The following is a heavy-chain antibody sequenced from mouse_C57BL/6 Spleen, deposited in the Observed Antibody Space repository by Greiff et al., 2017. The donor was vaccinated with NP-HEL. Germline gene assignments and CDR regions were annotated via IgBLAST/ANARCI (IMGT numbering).Heavy chain of an antibody. J-gene: IGHJ1*03. D-gene: IGHD1-1*01. CDR3: ARSTPHYYCSRYGWYFDV. Sequence: QVQLQQPGAELVRPGSSVKLSCKASGYTFTSYWMHWVKQRPIQGLEWIGNIDPSDSETHYNQKFQDKATLTVDKSSSTAYMQLRSLTSEDSAVYYCARSTPHYYCSRYGWYFDVRGTGTTVTVPS. CDR2: IDPSDSET. V-gene: IGHV1-52*01. CDR1: GYTFTSYW.